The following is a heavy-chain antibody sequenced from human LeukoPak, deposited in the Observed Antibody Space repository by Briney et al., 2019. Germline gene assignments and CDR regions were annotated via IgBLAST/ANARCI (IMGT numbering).Heavy chain of an antibody. CDR2: ISHDGSNN. J-gene: IGHJ4*02. D-gene: IGHD2-15*01. Sequence: PGGSLRLSCAASGFTFSSSGMHWVRQAPGKGLEWVVVISHDGSNNNYADSVKGRFTISRDNSKNTLYLQMNSLRPEDTAVYYCAKVRVGTAHFDYWGQGTLVTVSS. CDR1: GFTFSSSG. CDR3: AKVRVGTAHFDY. V-gene: IGHV3-30*18.